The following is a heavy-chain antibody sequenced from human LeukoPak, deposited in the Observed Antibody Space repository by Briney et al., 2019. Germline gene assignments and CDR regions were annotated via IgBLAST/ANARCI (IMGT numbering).Heavy chain of an antibody. CDR2: INPSGGST. CDR1: GYTFTSYY. D-gene: IGHD6-13*01. V-gene: IGHV1-46*01. Sequence: GASVKVSCKASGYTFTSYYMHWVRQAPGQGLEWMGIINPSGGSTSYAQKFQGRVTMTRDMSTSTVYMELSSLRSEDTAVYYCARDISSSWYDIRFDPWGQGTLVTVSS. CDR3: ARDISSSWYDIRFDP. J-gene: IGHJ5*02.